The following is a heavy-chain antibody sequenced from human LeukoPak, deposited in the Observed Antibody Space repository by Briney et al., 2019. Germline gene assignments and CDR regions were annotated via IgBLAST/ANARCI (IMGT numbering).Heavy chain of an antibody. V-gene: IGHV3-23*01. J-gene: IGHJ5*02. CDR3: AKEIVDTAMGEYNWFDP. CDR1: GFTFSSYA. CDR2: ISGSGGST. D-gene: IGHD5-18*01. Sequence: GGSLRLSCAASGFTFSSYAMSWVRQAPGKGLKWVSAISGSGGSTYYADSVKGRFTISRDNSKNTLYLQMNSLRAEDTAVYYCAKEIVDTAMGEYNWFDPWGQGTLVTVSS.